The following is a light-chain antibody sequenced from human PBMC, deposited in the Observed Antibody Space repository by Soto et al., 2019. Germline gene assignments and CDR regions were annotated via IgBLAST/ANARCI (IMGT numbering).Light chain of an antibody. V-gene: IGKV1-5*01. CDR2: DAS. Sequence: DIQMTQSPSTLYASVGDRVTITCRASQTISSWLAWYRQKPGKAPDLLIYDASKLQSGVPASFSGSESGTECTLTIASLQPDDFATYYCQQYYNYSTFGQGTKVEVK. CDR3: QQYYNYST. J-gene: IGKJ1*01. CDR1: QTISSW.